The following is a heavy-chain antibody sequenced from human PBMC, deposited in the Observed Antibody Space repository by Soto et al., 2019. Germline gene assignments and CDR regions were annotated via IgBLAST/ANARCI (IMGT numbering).Heavy chain of an antibody. CDR3: ARHFGRVSNNYVAPDY. CDR1: GYRFSGYW. CDR2: IYPGDSDT. D-gene: IGHD3-10*02. J-gene: IGHJ4*01. Sequence: PGESLKISCEASGYRFSGYWIGWVRQLPGKGLEWMGIIYPGDSDTRYSPSFEGQVTISADKSISTAYLQWSSLRASDTAMYYCARHFGRVSNNYVAPDYWGHGTLVPVYS. V-gene: IGHV5-51*01.